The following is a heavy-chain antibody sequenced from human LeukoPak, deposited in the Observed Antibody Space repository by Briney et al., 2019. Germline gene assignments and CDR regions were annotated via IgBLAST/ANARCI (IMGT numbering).Heavy chain of an antibody. CDR1: GGTFSSYA. Sequence: GASVKVSCKASGGTFSSYAISWVRQAPGQGREWMGWINPNSGGTNYAQKFQGRVTMTRDTSISTAYMELSRLRSDDTAVYYCARAIAVAGTFFLGYWGQGTLVTVSS. CDR2: INPNSGGT. D-gene: IGHD6-19*01. CDR3: ARAIAVAGTFFLGY. V-gene: IGHV1-2*02. J-gene: IGHJ4*02.